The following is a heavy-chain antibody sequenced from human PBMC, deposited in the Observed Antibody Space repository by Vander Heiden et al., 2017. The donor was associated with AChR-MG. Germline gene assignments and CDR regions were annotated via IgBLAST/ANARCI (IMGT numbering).Heavy chain of an antibody. Sequence: EAQLLESGGGLVQPGGSLHLSRVPSGFTFSTSAISWVRQAPGKGLEWVFGMGGRVNRTCDADSVKGRFTISRDNSKNMFYLQMNSLRAEDTALYSCAKSLYGGMDVWGQGTTVTVSS. CDR1: GFTFSTSA. CDR3: AKSLYGGMDV. CDR2: MGGRVNRT. J-gene: IGHJ6*02. V-gene: IGHV3-23*01. D-gene: IGHD2-8*01.